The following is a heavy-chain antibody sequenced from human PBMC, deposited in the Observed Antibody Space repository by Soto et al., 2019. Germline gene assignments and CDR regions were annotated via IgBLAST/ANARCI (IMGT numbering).Heavy chain of an antibody. J-gene: IGHJ4*02. D-gene: IGHD2-8*02. CDR2: IYYSGST. Sequence: SETLSLTCTVSGGSIGSSSYYWGWIRHPPGKGLEWIGSIYYSGSTYYNPSLKSRVTISVDTSKNQFSLKLSSVTAADTAVYYCARHTPTCATGITGFDYWGQGTLVTVSS. V-gene: IGHV4-39*01. CDR3: ARHTPTCATGITGFDY. CDR1: GGSIGSSSYY.